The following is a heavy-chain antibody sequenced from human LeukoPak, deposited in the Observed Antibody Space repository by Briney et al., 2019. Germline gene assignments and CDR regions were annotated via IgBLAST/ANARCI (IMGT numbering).Heavy chain of an antibody. CDR1: GFTFDDYG. J-gene: IGHJ4*02. V-gene: IGHV3-20*04. CDR2: INWNGGRT. Sequence: AGGSLRLSCAASGFTFDDYGMSWVRQAPGKGLEWVSGINWNGGRTGYADAVKGRFTISRDNAKNSLYLQMNSLRAEDTALYYCARGYYYDSSGYYGTFDYWGQGTLVTVSS. CDR3: ARGYYYDSSGYYGTFDY. D-gene: IGHD3-22*01.